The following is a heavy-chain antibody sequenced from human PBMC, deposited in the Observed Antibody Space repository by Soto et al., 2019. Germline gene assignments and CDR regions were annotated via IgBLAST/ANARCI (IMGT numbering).Heavy chain of an antibody. J-gene: IGHJ4*02. CDR3: AHTGVLPAAMAYFHY. CDR1: GFSLSTSGVG. Sequence: QITLKESGPTLVKPTQTLTLTCTFSGFSLSTSGVGVGWIRQPPGKALEWLALIYWDDDKRYSPSLKSRLTITKDTSKNQVVLTLTNMYPVDTTTYYCAHTGVLPAAMAYFHYWGQGTLVTVSS. V-gene: IGHV2-5*02. D-gene: IGHD2-2*01. CDR2: IYWDDDK.